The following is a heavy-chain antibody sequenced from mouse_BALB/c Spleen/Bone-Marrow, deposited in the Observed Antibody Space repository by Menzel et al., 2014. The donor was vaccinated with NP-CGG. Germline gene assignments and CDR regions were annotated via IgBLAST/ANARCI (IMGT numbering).Heavy chain of an antibody. CDR2: IDPSDSYT. Sequence: QVQLQQSGAELVKPGASVKMSCKASGYTFTSYWMHWVKQRPGQGLEWIGVIDPSDSYTSYNQKFKGKATLTVDTSSSTAYMQLSSLTSEDSAVYYCTRGDYEWYFEVWGAGTTVPVSS. CDR3: TRGDYEWYFEV. D-gene: IGHD2-4*01. CDR1: GYTFTSYW. J-gene: IGHJ1*01. V-gene: IGHV1S127*01.